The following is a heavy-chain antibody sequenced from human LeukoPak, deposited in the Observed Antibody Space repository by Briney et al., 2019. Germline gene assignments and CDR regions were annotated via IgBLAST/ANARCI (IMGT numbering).Heavy chain of an antibody. CDR1: GYTFSDYW. CDR3: ARGRFCDSGNCYLDY. D-gene: IGHD4-23*01. Sequence: TGGSLRLSCAASGYTFSDYWMSWVRQAPGKGLERVANIKPDGGDRYYVDSVKGRFTISRDNAKGSLYLQMNSLRAEDTAVYYCARGRFCDSGNCYLDYWGRGTLVTVSS. V-gene: IGHV3-7*01. J-gene: IGHJ4*02. CDR2: IKPDGGDR.